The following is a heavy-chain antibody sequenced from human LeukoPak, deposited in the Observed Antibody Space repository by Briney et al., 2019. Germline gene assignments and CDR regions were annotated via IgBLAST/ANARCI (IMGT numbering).Heavy chain of an antibody. CDR3: ARDPYYYDSSGYFDY. CDR1: GYTFTSYY. J-gene: IGHJ4*02. Sequence: ASVKVSCKASGYTFTSYYMHWVRQAPGQGLEWMGIINPSGGSTSYAQKFQGRVTMTRDTSTSTVYMELSSPRSEDTAVYYCARDPYYYDSSGYFDYWGQGTLVTVSS. CDR2: INPSGGST. V-gene: IGHV1-46*01. D-gene: IGHD3-22*01.